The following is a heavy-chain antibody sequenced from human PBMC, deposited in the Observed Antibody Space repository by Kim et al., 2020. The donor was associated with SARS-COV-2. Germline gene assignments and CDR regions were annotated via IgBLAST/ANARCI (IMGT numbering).Heavy chain of an antibody. Sequence: ASVKVSCKASGYTFTSYAMHWVRQAPGQRLEWMGWINAGNGNTKYSQKFQGRVTITRDTSASTAYMELSSLRSEDTAVYYCARAPPSVRGVILSYYYGMGVWGQGTTVTVSS. D-gene: IGHD3-10*01. J-gene: IGHJ6*02. V-gene: IGHV1-3*01. CDR1: GYTFTSYA. CDR3: ARAPPSVRGVILSYYYGMGV. CDR2: INAGNGNT.